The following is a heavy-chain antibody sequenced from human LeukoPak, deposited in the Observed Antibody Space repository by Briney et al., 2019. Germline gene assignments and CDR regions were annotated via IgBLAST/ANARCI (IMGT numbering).Heavy chain of an antibody. D-gene: IGHD6-19*01. CDR2: ISYDGSNK. CDR3: AKPESSGWYHSSPLGY. Sequence: GGSLRLSSAASGFTFSSYGMHWVRQAPGRGLECVAVISYDGSNKYYADSVKSRFTIPRDNSKNTLYLQMNSLRAEDTAVYYCAKPESSGWYHSSPLGYWGQVAMVS. V-gene: IGHV3-30*18. J-gene: IGHJ4*02. CDR1: GFTFSSYG.